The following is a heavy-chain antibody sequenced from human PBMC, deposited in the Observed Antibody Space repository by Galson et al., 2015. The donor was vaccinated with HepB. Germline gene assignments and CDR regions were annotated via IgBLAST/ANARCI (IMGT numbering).Heavy chain of an antibody. Sequence: SLSLAGAASGFTFGKYTMSWARQAPGEGPGRGSTINNSGRSTSYADTVNGRFTIYRAKSRITLYLQLDSLRAEDTAMYYSEKAQFLGYCSGDSCSPMDVWGQGTTVTVSS. V-gene: IGHV3-23*01. CDR1: GFTFGKYT. CDR3: EKAQFLGYCSGDSCSPMDV. CDR2: INNSGRST. D-gene: IGHD2-15*01. J-gene: IGHJ6*02.